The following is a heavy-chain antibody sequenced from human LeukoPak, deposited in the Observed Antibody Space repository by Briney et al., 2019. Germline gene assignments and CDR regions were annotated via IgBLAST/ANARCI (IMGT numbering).Heavy chain of an antibody. CDR2: VYKDGKM. Sequence: GGSLRLSCAASGFTVSSTYMSWVRQSPGKGLEWVSVVYKDGKMFYIDSVKGRFAISRDTSKNTVYLQMNSLRPEDMAVYYCAKEIFSGLLYIDYWGQGTLVTVSS. CDR3: AKEIFSGLLYIDY. J-gene: IGHJ4*02. D-gene: IGHD5-12*01. CDR1: GFTVSSTY. V-gene: IGHV3-53*01.